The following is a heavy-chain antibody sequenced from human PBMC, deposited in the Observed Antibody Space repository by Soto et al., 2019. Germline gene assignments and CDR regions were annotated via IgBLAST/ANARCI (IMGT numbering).Heavy chain of an antibody. Sequence: SETLSLTCAVSGDSISTGYYWAWIRQPPGKGLEWIGSIYHSGTTYYNPSLKSRVTISVDTSKNQFSLKLSSVTAADTAVYYCARGDDYYGIWWGQGTLVTVSS. CDR3: ARGDDYYGIW. CDR2: IYHSGTT. CDR1: GDSISTGYY. D-gene: IGHD3-10*01. J-gene: IGHJ4*02. V-gene: IGHV4-38-2*01.